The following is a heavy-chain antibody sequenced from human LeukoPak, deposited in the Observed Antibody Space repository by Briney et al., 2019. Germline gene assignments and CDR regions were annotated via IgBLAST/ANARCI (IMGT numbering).Heavy chain of an antibody. CDR3: ARGLAVAGTGLVHYYMDV. CDR2: ISSSSSYI. CDR1: GFTFSTFT. J-gene: IGHJ6*03. Sequence: GGSLRLSCVVSGFTFSTFTMNWVRQAPGKGLEWVSCISSSSSYIYYADSVKGRFTISRDNAKNSLYLQMNSLRAEDTAVYYCARGLAVAGTGLVHYYMDVWGKGTTVTISS. V-gene: IGHV3-21*04. D-gene: IGHD6-19*01.